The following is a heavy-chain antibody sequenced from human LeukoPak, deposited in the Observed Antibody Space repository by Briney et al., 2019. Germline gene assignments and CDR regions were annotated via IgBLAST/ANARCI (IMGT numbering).Heavy chain of an antibody. D-gene: IGHD2-15*01. V-gene: IGHV3-23*01. Sequence: GGSLRLSCAASGFTFSNYAMNWVRQAPGKGLEWVSAITGRSGQTYYADSVKGRFTISRDNSENTLFLQMNSLRAEDTAIYYCAKAGGSGRGRDFFDYWGQGTLVTVSS. CDR1: GFTFSNYA. J-gene: IGHJ4*02. CDR3: AKAGGSGRGRDFFDY. CDR2: ITGRSGQT.